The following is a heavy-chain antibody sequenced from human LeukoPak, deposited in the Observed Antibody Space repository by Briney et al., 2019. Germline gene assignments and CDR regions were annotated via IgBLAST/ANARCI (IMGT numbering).Heavy chain of an antibody. CDR1: GGSISSGSYY. J-gene: IGHJ6*03. D-gene: IGHD6-13*01. CDR3: ARSDSSSWYLYYYYMDV. Sequence: PSETLSLTCTVSGGSISSGSYYWSWIRQPAGKGLEWIGRSYASGSTNYNPSLKSRVTISVDTSKNQFSLKLSSVTAADTAVYYCARSDSSSWYLYYYYMDVWGKGTTVTVSS. CDR2: SYASGST. V-gene: IGHV4-61*02.